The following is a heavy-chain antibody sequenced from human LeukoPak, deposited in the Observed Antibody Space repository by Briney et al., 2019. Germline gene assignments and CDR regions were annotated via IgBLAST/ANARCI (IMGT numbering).Heavy chain of an antibody. Sequence: GGSLRLSCAASGFTFSSYWMSWVRQAPGKGLEWVANIKQDGGQKYYVDSVKGRFTISRDNSKNSIYLQMDNLRAEDTAVYFCARDRESNWYPFLDCWGRGTLVTVSS. CDR1: GFTFSSYW. CDR3: ARDRESNWYPFLDC. J-gene: IGHJ4*02. D-gene: IGHD1-20*01. V-gene: IGHV3-7*03. CDR2: IKQDGGQK.